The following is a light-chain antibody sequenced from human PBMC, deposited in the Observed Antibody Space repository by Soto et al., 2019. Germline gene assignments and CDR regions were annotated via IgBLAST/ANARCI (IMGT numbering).Light chain of an antibody. J-gene: IGKJ2*01. CDR1: QSVDSSY. CDR3: QRYGCS. Sequence: EIVLTQSPGTLSLSPGERATLSCRASQSVDSSYLAWYQQKPGQAPRLLIYAASSRATGITDRYSGSGSGTDFTLTISCLEPEDFSVYYCQRYGCSFGQGTKLEMK. CDR2: AAS. V-gene: IGKV3-20*01.